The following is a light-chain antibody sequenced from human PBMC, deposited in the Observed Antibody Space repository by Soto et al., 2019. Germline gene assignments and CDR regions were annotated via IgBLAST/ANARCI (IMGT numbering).Light chain of an antibody. CDR1: DIGSKG. CDR3: RVWDSGSAHVV. CDR2: SDT. Sequence: SYELTQPPSVSVAPGKTASISGGGNDIGSKGVHWYQQKPGQAPVLVIYSDTDLPPVITERFSGSNSANLATLTISRVEAGDEADYYCRVWDSGSAHVVFGGGTQLTVL. J-gene: IGLJ2*01. V-gene: IGLV3-21*01.